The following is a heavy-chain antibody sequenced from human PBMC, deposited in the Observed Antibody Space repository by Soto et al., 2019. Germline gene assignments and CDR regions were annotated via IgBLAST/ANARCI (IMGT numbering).Heavy chain of an antibody. J-gene: IGHJ6*02. V-gene: IGHV3-20*04. CDR1: GFTFDDYG. CDR3: ARAGGLAARQDYYYYYGMDV. D-gene: IGHD6-6*01. Sequence: EVQLVESGGGVVRPGGSLRLSCAASGFTFDDYGMSWVRQAPGKGLEWVSGINWNGGSTGYADSVKGRFTISRDNAKNSLYLQMNSLRAEDTALYYCARAGGLAARQDYYYYYGMDVWGQGTTVTVSS. CDR2: INWNGGST.